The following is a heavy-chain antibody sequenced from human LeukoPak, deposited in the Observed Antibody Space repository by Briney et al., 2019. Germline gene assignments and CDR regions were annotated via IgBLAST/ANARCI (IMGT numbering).Heavy chain of an antibody. D-gene: IGHD3-16*01. Sequence: PGKSLRLSCAASGFTFDDYAMHWVRQAPGKGVEWVSGISWNGDGREYADSVKGRFTVSRDNAKNSLYLQMNSLGTEDTALYYCAKRIPLILWGQGTLVTVSS. V-gene: IGHV3-9*01. CDR3: AKRIPLIL. J-gene: IGHJ4*02. CDR2: ISWNGDGR. CDR1: GFTFDDYA.